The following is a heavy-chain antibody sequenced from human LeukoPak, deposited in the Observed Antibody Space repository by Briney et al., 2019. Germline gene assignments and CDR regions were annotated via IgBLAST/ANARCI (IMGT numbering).Heavy chain of an antibody. CDR2: ISWNSGSI. CDR1: GFTFDDYA. Sequence: GGSLRLSCAASGFTFDDYAMHWVRQAPGKGLEWVSGISWNSGSIGYADSVKGRFTISRDNAKNSLYLQMNSLRAEDTALYYCEKEIGSSCYRGNGRDGWGQGTTGTVS. V-gene: IGHV3-9*01. J-gene: IGHJ6*02. CDR3: EKEIGSSCYRGNGRDG. D-gene: IGHD6-13*01.